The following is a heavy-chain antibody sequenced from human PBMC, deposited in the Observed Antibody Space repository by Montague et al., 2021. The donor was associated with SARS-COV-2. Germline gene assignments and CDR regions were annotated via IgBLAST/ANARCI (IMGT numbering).Heavy chain of an antibody. CDR1: GGSISSGSHY. J-gene: IGHJ4*02. V-gene: IGHV4-39*07. D-gene: IGHD5-24*01. Sequence: SETLSLTCTVSGGSISSGSHYWGYIRQPPGKGLEWLGNIYYSGTTYYSPSLKSRVTMSVHTSKNQFSLNLNSVTAADTAVYYCVRGFTLAQAIISYFDYWGQGTLVTVSS. CDR2: IYYSGTT. CDR3: VRGFTLAQAIISYFDY.